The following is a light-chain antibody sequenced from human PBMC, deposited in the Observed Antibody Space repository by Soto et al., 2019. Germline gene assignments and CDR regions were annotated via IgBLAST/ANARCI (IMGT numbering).Light chain of an antibody. V-gene: IGKV3-20*01. CDR2: GAS. CDR3: QQYGSSLSIT. CDR1: QSVTSNF. Sequence: EIVLTQSPGTLSLSPWERATLSCRASQSVTSNFLAWYQQKPGQAPRLLIYGASSRATGIPDRFSGSGSGTDFTLTISRLEPEDFAVYYCQQYGSSLSITFGQGTRLEIK. J-gene: IGKJ5*01.